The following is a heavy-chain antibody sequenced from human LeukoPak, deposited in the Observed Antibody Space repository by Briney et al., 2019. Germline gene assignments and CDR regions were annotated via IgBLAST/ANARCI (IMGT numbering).Heavy chain of an antibody. V-gene: IGHV4-4*07. J-gene: IGHJ6*03. CDR2: IYTSGST. CDR1: GGSISSYY. Sequence: SETLSLTCTVSGGSISSYYWSWIRQPAGKGLEWIGRIYTSGSTNYNPSLKSRVTMSVDTSKNQFSLKLSSVTAADTAVYCCARNEVVYNYYYYMDVWGKGTTVTVSS. D-gene: IGHD2-21*01. CDR3: ARNEVVYNYYYYMDV.